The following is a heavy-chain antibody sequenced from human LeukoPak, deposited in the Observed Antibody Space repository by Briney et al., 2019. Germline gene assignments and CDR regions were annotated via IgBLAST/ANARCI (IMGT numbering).Heavy chain of an antibody. V-gene: IGHV3-23*01. CDR2: IGTSGGPT. D-gene: IGHD5-24*01. J-gene: IGHJ3*02. Sequence: GGSLRLSCAASGFTFSSYAMTWVRQAPGKGLEWVSAIGTSGGPTYYADSVKGRFTISRDNSKNTLYLQMNSLRAEDTAVYYCAKDRKMASGAFDIWGQGTMVTVSS. CDR3: AKDRKMASGAFDI. CDR1: GFTFSSYA.